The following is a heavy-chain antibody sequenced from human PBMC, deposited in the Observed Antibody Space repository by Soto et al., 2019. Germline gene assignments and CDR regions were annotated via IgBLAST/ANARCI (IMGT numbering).Heavy chain of an antibody. D-gene: IGHD3-3*01. J-gene: IGHJ5*02. V-gene: IGHV4-31*03. Sequence: QVQLQESGPGLVKPSQTLSLTCTVSGGSISSGDYYWSWIRQHPGKGLEWIGYIYYSGSTYYNPSLKSRVTICGDTSKIQFSLKLRSVTAADTAVYYCARWWSGSRQGFDPWGHGTLGTVSS. CDR3: ARWWSGSRQGFDP. CDR2: IYYSGST. CDR1: GGSISSGDYY.